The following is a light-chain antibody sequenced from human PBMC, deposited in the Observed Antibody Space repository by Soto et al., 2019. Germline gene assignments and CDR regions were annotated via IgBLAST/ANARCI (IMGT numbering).Light chain of an antibody. CDR3: QQYNNWPHT. J-gene: IGKJ5*01. V-gene: IGKV3-15*01. CDR1: QSVSSN. CDR2: GAS. Sequence: EIVMTQSPVTLSVSPGERATLSCRASQSVSSNLAWYQQKPGQAPRLLFYGASTRATGIPARFSGGGSGTEFTLTVSSLQPEDFALYYCQQYNNWPHTFGQGTRLEMK.